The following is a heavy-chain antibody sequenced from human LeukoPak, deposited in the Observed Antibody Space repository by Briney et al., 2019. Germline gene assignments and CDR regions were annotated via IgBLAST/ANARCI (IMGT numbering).Heavy chain of an antibody. V-gene: IGHV7-4-1*02. D-gene: IGHD3-22*01. J-gene: IGHJ3*02. CDR3: ARDDYDSSGDALDI. CDR2: INTNTGNP. CDR1: GYTFTGYY. Sequence: TSVKVSCKPSGYTFTGYYMHWVRQAPGQGLEWMGWINTNTGNPTYAQGFTGRFVFSLNTSVSTAYLQISSLKAEDTAVYYCARDDYDSSGDALDIWGQGTMVTVSS.